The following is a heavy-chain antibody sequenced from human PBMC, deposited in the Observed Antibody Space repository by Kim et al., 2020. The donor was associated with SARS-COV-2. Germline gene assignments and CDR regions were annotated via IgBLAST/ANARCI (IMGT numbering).Heavy chain of an antibody. V-gene: IGHV5-51*01. Sequence: GESLKISCKGSGYSFTSYWIGWVRQMPGKGLEWMGIIYPGDSDTRYSPSFQGQVTISADKSISTAYLQWSSLKASDTAMYYCARTFRRGEPGYYYYYGMDVWGQGTTVTVSS. CDR2: IYPGDSDT. J-gene: IGHJ6*02. CDR3: ARTFRRGEPGYYYYYGMDV. CDR1: GYSFTSYW.